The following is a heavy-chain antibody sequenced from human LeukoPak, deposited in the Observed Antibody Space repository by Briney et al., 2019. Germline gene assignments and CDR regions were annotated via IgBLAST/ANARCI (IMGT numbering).Heavy chain of an antibody. CDR3: ARVSQDTAMALGYMDV. D-gene: IGHD5-18*01. CDR2: INPNSGGT. CDR1: GYTFTGYY. V-gene: IGHV1-2*02. Sequence: ASVKVSCKASGYTFTGYYMHWVRQAPGQGLEWMGWINPNSGGTNYAQKFQGRLTITRDTSISTAYMELSRLRSDDTAVYYCARVSQDTAMALGYMDVWGKGTTVTISS. J-gene: IGHJ6*03.